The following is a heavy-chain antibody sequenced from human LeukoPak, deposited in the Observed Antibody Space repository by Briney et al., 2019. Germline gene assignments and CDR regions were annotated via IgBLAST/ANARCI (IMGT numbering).Heavy chain of an antibody. Sequence: ASVKVSCTASEDSFTGYYIRWVRQAPGQGPEWMGWINPHNGGAKYADRLQGRGTMTRDTSIGTAYMELNRLRSDDTAVYYCARGGAGSAYYGWDFFRFDYWGQGTLVTVSS. V-gene: IGHV1-2*02. CDR3: ARGGAGSAYYGWDFFRFDY. CDR1: EDSFTGYY. J-gene: IGHJ4*02. D-gene: IGHD4-17*01. CDR2: INPHNGGA.